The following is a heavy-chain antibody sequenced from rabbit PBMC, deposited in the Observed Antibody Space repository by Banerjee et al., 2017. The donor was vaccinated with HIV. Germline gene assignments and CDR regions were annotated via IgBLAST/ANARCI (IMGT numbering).Heavy chain of an antibody. D-gene: IGHD4-2*01. CDR2: IYDGSSAST. J-gene: IGHJ4*01. V-gene: IGHV1S40*01. Sequence: QSLEESGGDLVKPGASLTLTCTASGFSLSTNDYWCWVRQAPGKGLERIACIYDGSSASTYYASWAKGRFTISKTSSTTVTLQMTSLTAADTATYFCARDPHYGGATYEGHYYNLWGPGTLVTVS. CDR3: ARDPHYGGATYEGHYYNL. CDR1: GFSLSTNDY.